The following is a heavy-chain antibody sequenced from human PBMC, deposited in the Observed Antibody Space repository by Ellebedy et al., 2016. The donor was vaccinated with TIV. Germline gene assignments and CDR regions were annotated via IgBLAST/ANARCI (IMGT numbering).Heavy chain of an antibody. Sequence: GGSLRLSCKASGYSFTSYWINWVRQMPGKGLEWMGRIDPSDSYTNYSPSFQGQVTISADKSISTAYLQWSSLKASDTAMYYCARGAQMVLFDSWGQGTLVTVSS. CDR3: ARGAQMVLFDS. CDR2: IDPSDSYT. D-gene: IGHD4/OR15-4a*01. J-gene: IGHJ4*02. CDR1: GYSFTSYW. V-gene: IGHV5-10-1*04.